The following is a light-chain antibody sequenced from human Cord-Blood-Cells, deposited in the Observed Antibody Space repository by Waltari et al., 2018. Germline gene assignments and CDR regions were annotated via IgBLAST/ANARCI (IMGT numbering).Light chain of an antibody. V-gene: IGKV1-33*01. J-gene: IGKJ4*01. CDR1: QDISNY. Sequence: DIQMTQSPSSMSASVGDRVTITCQASQDISNYLNWYQQKPGKAPKLLIYDASNLETEFPSRFSGSGSGTDFTFAISGLQPEDIATYYCQQYDNRLTFGGGTKVESK. CDR3: QQYDNRLT. CDR2: DAS.